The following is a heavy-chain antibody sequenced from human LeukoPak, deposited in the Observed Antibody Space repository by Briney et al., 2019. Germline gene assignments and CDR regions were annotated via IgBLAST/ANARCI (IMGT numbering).Heavy chain of an antibody. Sequence: GGSLRLSCAASGFTFSRYTMNWVRQAPGKGLEWVSYISSSSSTIYYADSVKGRFTISRDNSKNTLYLQMNSLRAEDTAVYYCAKMGIVVVVAATGNWFDPWGQGTLVTVSS. CDR1: GFTFSRYT. D-gene: IGHD2-15*01. V-gene: IGHV3-48*01. J-gene: IGHJ5*02. CDR3: AKMGIVVVVAATGNWFDP. CDR2: ISSSSSTI.